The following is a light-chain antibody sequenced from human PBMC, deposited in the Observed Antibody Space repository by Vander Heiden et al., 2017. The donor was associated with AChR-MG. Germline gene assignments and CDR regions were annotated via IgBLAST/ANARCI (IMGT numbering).Light chain of an antibody. J-gene: IGLJ3*02. CDR3: QVWDSSSDHRGV. CDR1: NIGSKS. CDR2: DDS. Sequence: SYVLTPPPSVSVAPGKTARITCGGNNIGSKSVHWYQQQPGQAPVLVVYDDSDRPSGIPERFSGSNSGNTATLTISRVEAGDEADYYCQVWDSSSDHRGVFGGGTKLTVL. V-gene: IGLV3-21*03.